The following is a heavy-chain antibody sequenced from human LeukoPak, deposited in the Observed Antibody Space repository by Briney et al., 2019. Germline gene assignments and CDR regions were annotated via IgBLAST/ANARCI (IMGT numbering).Heavy chain of an antibody. Sequence: GGSLRLSCAASGFTFSNYWMHWVRQAPGKGLVWVSRINSDGINTSYADSVKGRFTISRDNAKNTLNLQMNSLRAEDTAVYYCARRGATRVAFDIWGQGTMVTVSS. V-gene: IGHV3-74*01. CDR3: ARRGATRVAFDI. D-gene: IGHD1-26*01. J-gene: IGHJ3*02. CDR2: INSDGINT. CDR1: GFTFSNYW.